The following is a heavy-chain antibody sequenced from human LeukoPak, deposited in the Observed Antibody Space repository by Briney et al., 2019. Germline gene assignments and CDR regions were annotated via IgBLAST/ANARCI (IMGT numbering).Heavy chain of an antibody. CDR1: GFIVFNNY. Sequence: PGGSLTLSCAASGFIVFNNYMAWVRQAPGKGLEWVSVIHTGGTTNYADSVKGRFTISRDNSKNTLYLQMDSLRAEDTAVYYCARDRSAVGRLYFYYGMDVWGQGATVTVSS. V-gene: IGHV3-66*01. CDR3: ARDRSAVGRLYFYYGMDV. D-gene: IGHD6-13*01. CDR2: IHTGGTT. J-gene: IGHJ6*02.